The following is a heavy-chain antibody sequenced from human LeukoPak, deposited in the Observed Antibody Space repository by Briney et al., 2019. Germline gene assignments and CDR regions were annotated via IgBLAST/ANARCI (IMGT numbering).Heavy chain of an antibody. CDR1: GGSISSSNW. V-gene: IGHV4-4*02. Sequence: SETLSLTCAVSGGSISSSNWWSWVRQPPGKGLEWIGEIYHSGSTNYNPSLKSRVTISVDKSKNQFSLKLSSVTAADTAVYYCARSRVENYYDSSGQYYFDYWGQGTLVTVSS. D-gene: IGHD3-22*01. CDR2: IYHSGST. J-gene: IGHJ4*02. CDR3: ARSRVENYYDSSGQYYFDY.